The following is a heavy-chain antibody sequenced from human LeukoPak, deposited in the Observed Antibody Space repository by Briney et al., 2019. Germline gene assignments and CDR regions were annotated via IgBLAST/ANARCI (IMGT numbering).Heavy chain of an antibody. CDR2: FDPEDGET. V-gene: IGHV1-24*01. CDR3: ATDPRWEPQFDY. Sequence: ASVTVSCTVSGYTLTELSMHWVRQAPGKGLEWMGGFDPEDGETIYAQKFQGRVTMTEDTSTDTAYMELSSLRSEDTAVYYCATDPRWEPQFDYWGQGTLVTVSS. J-gene: IGHJ4*02. D-gene: IGHD1-26*01. CDR1: GYTLTELS.